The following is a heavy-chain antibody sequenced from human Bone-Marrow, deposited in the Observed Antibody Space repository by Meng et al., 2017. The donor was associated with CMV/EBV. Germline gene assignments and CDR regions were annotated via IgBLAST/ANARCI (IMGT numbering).Heavy chain of an antibody. D-gene: IGHD3-22*01. CDR2: IRSKAFGGTT. CDR1: GLTFGDYA. J-gene: IGHJ1*01. V-gene: IGHV3-49*04. CDR3: TRSYDSRGYYPGYFHH. Sequence: GGSLRLSCTASGLTFGDYALTWVRQAPGKGLEWVGFIRSKAFGGTTAYAASVKGRFTISRDDSKSLAYLQMNSLKVEDTAVYYCTRSYDSRGYYPGYFHHWGQGTLVTVSS.